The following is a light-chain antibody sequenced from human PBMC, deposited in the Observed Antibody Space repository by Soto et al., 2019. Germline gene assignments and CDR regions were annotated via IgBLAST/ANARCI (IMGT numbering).Light chain of an antibody. CDR2: GQS. Sequence: IVMTQSPATLSVSPGERGSLSCRASQCVXSKLAWYKQKPGQAPRLLTXGQSTRATGIPARFSGSGSGKEFTLTISSLKSEYFSVSYCQQRSNWPISTFGQGTRLDI. J-gene: IGKJ5*01. CDR1: QCVXSK. V-gene: IGKV3-15*01. CDR3: QQRSNWPIST.